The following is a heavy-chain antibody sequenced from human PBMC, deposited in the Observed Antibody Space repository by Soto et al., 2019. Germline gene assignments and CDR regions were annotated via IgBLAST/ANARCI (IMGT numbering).Heavy chain of an antibody. CDR3: ARSSITMIVDDAFDI. V-gene: IGHV1-69*06. Sequence: SVKVSCKASGGTFSSYAISWVRQAPGQGLEWMGGIIPIFGTANYAQKFQGRVTITADKSTSTAYMELSSLRSEDTAVYYCARSSITMIVDDAFDIWGQGTMVTVSS. J-gene: IGHJ3*02. CDR2: IIPIFGTA. CDR1: GGTFSSYA. D-gene: IGHD3-22*01.